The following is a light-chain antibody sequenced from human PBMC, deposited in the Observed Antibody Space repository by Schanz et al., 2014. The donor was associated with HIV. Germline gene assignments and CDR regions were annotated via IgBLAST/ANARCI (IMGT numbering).Light chain of an antibody. Sequence: DIQLTQSPSFLSASVGDRVTITCRASQGISTYLAWHQQKPGKAPKLLIYVASSLQSGVPSRFSGSGSARDFTLTISSLQPEDSGTYYCQQSYSTPYTFGQGTKLEIK. V-gene: IGKV1-39*01. CDR1: QGISTY. J-gene: IGKJ2*01. CDR3: QQSYSTPYT. CDR2: VAS.